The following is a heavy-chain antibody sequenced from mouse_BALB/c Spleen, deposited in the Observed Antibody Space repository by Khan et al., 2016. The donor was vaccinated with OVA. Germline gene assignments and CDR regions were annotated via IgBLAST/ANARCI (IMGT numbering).Heavy chain of an antibody. CDR1: GYTFTSYT. CDR2: INPSNGYT. V-gene: IGHV1-4*01. Sequence: QVQLQQSGSELARPGASVKMSCKASGYTFTSYTMHWVKQRPGQGLEWIGYINPSNGYTNYNQKFKDKATLNADTSSSTAYMQLRSLTSEESAVCNCAREGANYRYDGWFALWGQGTLVTVSA. J-gene: IGHJ3*01. CDR3: AREGANYRYDGWFAL. D-gene: IGHD2-14*01.